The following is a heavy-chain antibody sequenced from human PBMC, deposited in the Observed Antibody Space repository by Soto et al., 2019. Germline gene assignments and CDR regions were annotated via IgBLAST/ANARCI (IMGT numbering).Heavy chain of an antibody. J-gene: IGHJ6*02. Sequence: GGSLRLSCAASGFTFSTHDMHWVRRAAGKGLEWISAIDTAGGTYYQDSVKGRFTISRENAKNSFYLQMNSLRAGDTAVYYCAREIDGSYCGGDCPGGMDVWGQGTTVTVSS. D-gene: IGHD2-21*02. CDR3: AREIDGSYCGGDCPGGMDV. CDR1: GFTFSTHD. V-gene: IGHV3-13*01. CDR2: IDTAGGT.